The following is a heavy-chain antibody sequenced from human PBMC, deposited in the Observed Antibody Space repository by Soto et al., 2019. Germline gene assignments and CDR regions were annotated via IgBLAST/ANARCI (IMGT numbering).Heavy chain of an antibody. Sequence: SETLSLTCAVNGGPFGGYYWGWIRQPPGKGLEWIGSIYHSGSTYYNPSLKSRVTISVDTSKNQFSLKLSSVTAADTAVYYCATYPTVVTPGGYWGQGTLVTVSS. CDR1: GGPFGGYY. CDR3: ATYPTVVTPGGY. CDR2: IYHSGST. D-gene: IGHD4-17*01. V-gene: IGHV4-38-2*01. J-gene: IGHJ4*02.